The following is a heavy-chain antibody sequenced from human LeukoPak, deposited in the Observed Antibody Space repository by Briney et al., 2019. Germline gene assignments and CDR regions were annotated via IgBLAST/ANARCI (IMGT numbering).Heavy chain of an antibody. CDR2: ISSSSNSI. CDR3: AKCVWFGELPHDAFDM. V-gene: IGHV3-48*04. J-gene: IGHJ3*02. Sequence: GGSLRLSCAGSGFTFSSYSMNWVRQAPGKGLEWVSYISSSSNSIYSADSVKGRFTISRDNAKNSLYLQMNSLRAEDTAVYYCAKCVWFGELPHDAFDMWGQGTMVTVSS. D-gene: IGHD3-10*01. CDR1: GFTFSSYS.